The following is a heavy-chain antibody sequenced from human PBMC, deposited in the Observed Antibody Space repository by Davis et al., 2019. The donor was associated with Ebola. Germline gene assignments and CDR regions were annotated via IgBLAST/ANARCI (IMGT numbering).Heavy chain of an antibody. CDR2: IWYDGSRK. Sequence: PGGSLRLSCAASGFNFRSYGMHWVRQAPDKGLEWVAVIWYDGSRKYYGDSVKGRFTISRDNSNNLLYLQMNSLRAEDTAVYYCARGVGKTAPDYWGQGTLVTVSS. CDR3: ARGVGKTAPDY. V-gene: IGHV3-33*01. D-gene: IGHD1-26*01. CDR1: GFNFRSYG. J-gene: IGHJ4*02.